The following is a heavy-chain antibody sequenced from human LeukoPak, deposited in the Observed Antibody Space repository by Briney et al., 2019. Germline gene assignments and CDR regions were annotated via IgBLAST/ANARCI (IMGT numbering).Heavy chain of an antibody. CDR2: INHSGST. CDR1: GGSFSGYY. Sequence: SETLSLTCAVYGGSFSGYYWSWTRQPPGKGLEWIGEINHSGSTNYNPSLKSRVTISVDTSKNQFSLKLSSVTAADTAVYYCARIPPERFGENAFDIWGQGTMVTVSS. CDR3: ARIPPERFGENAFDI. D-gene: IGHD3-10*01. J-gene: IGHJ3*02. V-gene: IGHV4-34*01.